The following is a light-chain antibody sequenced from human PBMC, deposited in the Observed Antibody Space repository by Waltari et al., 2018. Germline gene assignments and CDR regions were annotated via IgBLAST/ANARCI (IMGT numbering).Light chain of an antibody. Sequence: DIQMTQSPSSLSASVGDRVTITCQASQDISNYLNWYQQKPGKAPKLLTYDASNLETGVPSRFSGSGSETDFTFTIRSLQPEDIVTYYCQQYDNLPPFGGGTKVEIK. CDR3: QQYDNLPP. J-gene: IGKJ4*01. V-gene: IGKV1-33*01. CDR1: QDISNY. CDR2: DAS.